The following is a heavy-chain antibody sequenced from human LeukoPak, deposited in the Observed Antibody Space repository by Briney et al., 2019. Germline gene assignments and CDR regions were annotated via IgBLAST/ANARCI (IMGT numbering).Heavy chain of an antibody. CDR2: LNSDGSIT. Sequence: GGSLRLSCAASGFTFSSYEMNWVRQAPGKGLVWVSGLNSDGSITGYVDSVKGRFTISRDNAKNTLYLQMNTLRAEDTAVYYCARGGYGAYMGWGQGNLVTVSS. CDR3: ARGGYGAYMG. V-gene: IGHV3-74*01. CDR1: GFTFSSYE. J-gene: IGHJ4*02. D-gene: IGHD4-17*01.